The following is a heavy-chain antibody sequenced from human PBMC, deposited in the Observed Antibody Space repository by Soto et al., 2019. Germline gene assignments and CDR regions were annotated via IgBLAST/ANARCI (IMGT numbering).Heavy chain of an antibody. D-gene: IGHD3-3*01. CDR3: EKDFWSGYYTSPIDY. Sequence: PWGSLRLSCAASGFTISNYGRHWVRQAPGKGLEWVAVISYDGSNKYYADSVKGRFTISRDNSKNTLYLQMNSLRAEDTAVYYCEKDFWSGYYTSPIDYWGQGTLVTVFS. CDR1: GFTISNYG. V-gene: IGHV3-30*18. J-gene: IGHJ4*02. CDR2: ISYDGSNK.